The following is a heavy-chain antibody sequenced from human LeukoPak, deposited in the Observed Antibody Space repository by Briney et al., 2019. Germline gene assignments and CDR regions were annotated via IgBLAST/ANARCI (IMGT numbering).Heavy chain of an antibody. CDR3: ARDSGFGTGYFDY. Sequence: PSETLSLTCTVSGGSISSYYWSWIRRAPGKGLEWIGYIYYSGSTNYNPSLQSRVTISVDTTNNQFSLQLSSVTAADTAVYYCARDSGFGTGYFDYWGQGTLVTVSS. CDR2: IYYSGST. V-gene: IGHV4-59*12. D-gene: IGHD6-25*01. J-gene: IGHJ4*02. CDR1: GGSISSYY.